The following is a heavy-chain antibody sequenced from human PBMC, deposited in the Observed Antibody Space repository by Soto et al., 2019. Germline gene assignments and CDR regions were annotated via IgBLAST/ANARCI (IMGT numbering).Heavy chain of an antibody. D-gene: IGHD6-13*01. J-gene: IGHJ5*02. CDR2: ITSNGRTT. Sequence: WGSLRLSCSASGFTVSTYAMHWVRQAPGKGLEYIAGITSNGRTTSYKDSVKGRFIISRDNSESTLYLQMSRLRFDDTPVYFCVKDNIATAGIGLYNCFEPWRQGTRVTVCS. CDR1: GFTVSTYA. V-gene: IGHV3-64D*06. CDR3: VKDNIATAGIGLYNCFEP.